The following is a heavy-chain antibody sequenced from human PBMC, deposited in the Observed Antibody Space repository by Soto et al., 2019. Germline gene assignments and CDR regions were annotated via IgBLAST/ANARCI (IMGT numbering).Heavy chain of an antibody. CDR3: ARDPVYYGSGSYYPAFDI. V-gene: IGHV3-33*01. Sequence: GSLRLSCAASGFTFSSYGMHWVRQAPGKGLEWVAVIWYDGSNKYYADSVKGRFTISRDNSKNTLYLQMNSLRAEDTAVYYCARDPVYYGSGSYYPAFDIWGQGTMVTVSS. J-gene: IGHJ3*02. CDR1: GFTFSSYG. D-gene: IGHD3-10*01. CDR2: IWYDGSNK.